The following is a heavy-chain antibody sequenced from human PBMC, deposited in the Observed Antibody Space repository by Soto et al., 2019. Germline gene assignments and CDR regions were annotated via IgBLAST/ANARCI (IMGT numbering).Heavy chain of an antibody. J-gene: IGHJ6*02. D-gene: IGHD3-10*01. CDR3: ARHGRFGEYYYYSMDV. V-gene: IGHV5-10-1*01. CDR2: IDPSDSYT. Sequence: GESLKISCKGSGYSFTSYWISWVRQMPGKGLEWMGRIDPSDSYTNYSPSFQGHVTISADKSISTAYLQWSSLKASDTAMYYCARHGRFGEYYYYSMDVWGQGTTVTVYS. CDR1: GYSFTSYW.